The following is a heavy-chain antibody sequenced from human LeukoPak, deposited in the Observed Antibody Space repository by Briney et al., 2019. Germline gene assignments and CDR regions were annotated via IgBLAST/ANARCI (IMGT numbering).Heavy chain of an antibody. CDR2: IYTSGST. Sequence: PSETLSLTCTVSGGSISIYYWSWIRQPAGKGLEWIGRIYTSGSTNYNPSLKSRVTMSVDTSKNQLSLRLSSVTAADTAIYYCARDLAVAAAGIFDCWGQGTLVTVSS. CDR3: ARDLAVAAAGIFDC. V-gene: IGHV4-4*07. J-gene: IGHJ4*02. CDR1: GGSISIYY. D-gene: IGHD6-13*01.